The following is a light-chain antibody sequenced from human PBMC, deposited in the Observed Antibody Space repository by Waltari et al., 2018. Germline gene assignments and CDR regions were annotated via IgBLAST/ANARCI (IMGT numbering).Light chain of an antibody. Sequence: QSALTQPTAVSGSPGQSVTISCIGASSDIGRYDIGFWYQQPPGNAPKLVISDVSKRPSGVSDRFSGSKSGDTASLTISGLQFEDEADYYCCSYAGNYVWVFGGGTRLTVL. CDR1: SSDIGRYDI. J-gene: IGLJ3*02. V-gene: IGLV2-23*02. CDR3: CSYAGNYVWV. CDR2: DVS.